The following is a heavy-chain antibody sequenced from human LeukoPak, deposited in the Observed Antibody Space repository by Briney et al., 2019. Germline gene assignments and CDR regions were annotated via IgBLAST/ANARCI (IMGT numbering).Heavy chain of an antibody. J-gene: IGHJ4*02. CDR2: INSDGSST. V-gene: IGHV3-74*01. D-gene: IGHD1-26*01. CDR1: GFTFSSYW. Sequence: GGSLRLSCAASGFTFSSYWMHWVRQAPGKGLVWVSRINSDGSSTSYADSVKGRFTISRDNAKNTLYLQVNSLRAEDMAVYYCARDRYSGSYSDYWGQGTLVTVSS. CDR3: ARDRYSGSYSDY.